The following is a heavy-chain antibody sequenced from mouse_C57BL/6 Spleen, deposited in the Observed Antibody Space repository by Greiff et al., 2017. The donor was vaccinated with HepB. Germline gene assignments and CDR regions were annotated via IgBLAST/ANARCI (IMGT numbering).Heavy chain of an antibody. CDR2: IDPSDSYT. CDR3: ARSTIYYYGSSLYWYFDV. J-gene: IGHJ1*03. CDR1: GYTFTSYW. V-gene: IGHV1-50*01. D-gene: IGHD1-1*01. Sequence: QVQLQQPGAELVKPGASVKLSCKASGYTFTSYWMQWVKQRPGQGLEWIGEIDPSDSYTNYNQKFKGKATLTVDTSSSTAYMQLSSLTSEDSAVYDCARSTIYYYGSSLYWYFDVWGTGTTVTVSS.